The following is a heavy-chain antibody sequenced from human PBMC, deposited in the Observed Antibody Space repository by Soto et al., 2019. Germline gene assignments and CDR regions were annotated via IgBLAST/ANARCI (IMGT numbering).Heavy chain of an antibody. CDR2: IIPIFGTA. CDR1: GGTFSSYA. J-gene: IGHJ4*02. V-gene: IGHV1-69*13. CDR3: ARDGPPQSGSPFDY. D-gene: IGHD1-26*01. Sequence: SVKVSCKASGGTFSSYAISWVRQAPGQGLEWMGGIIPIFGTANYAQKFQGRVTITADESTSTAYMELRSLRSEDTAVYYCARDGPPQSGSPFDYWGQGTLLTVSS.